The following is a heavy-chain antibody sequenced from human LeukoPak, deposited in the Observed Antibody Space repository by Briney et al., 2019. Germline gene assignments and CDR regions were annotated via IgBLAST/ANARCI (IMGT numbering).Heavy chain of an antibody. CDR1: GGSISSYY. CDR2: IYTSGSI. CDR3: ARASGLNWFDP. V-gene: IGHV4-4*07. Sequence: SETLSLTCTVSGGSISSYYWSWVRQPAGKGLEWIGRIYTSGSITYNPSLKSRVTISVDTSKNQFSLKLSSVTAADTAVYYCARASGLNWFDPWGQGTLVTVSS. J-gene: IGHJ5*02. D-gene: IGHD5/OR15-5a*01.